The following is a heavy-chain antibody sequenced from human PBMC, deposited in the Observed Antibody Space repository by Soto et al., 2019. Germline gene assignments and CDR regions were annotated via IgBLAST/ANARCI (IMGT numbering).Heavy chain of an antibody. D-gene: IGHD6-19*01. V-gene: IGHV1-3*01. J-gene: IGHJ3*02. CDR1: GYTFSTFA. Sequence: QVQLVQSGAEVKKPGASVKISCKAAGYTFSTFAIHWVRQAPGQRPEWMGWVNGGDGNTRFSQNFQGRVTLTRDASATTAYMELSSLRSEVTAVDYCARSSGWYALDIWGQVTMVSVSS. CDR3: ARSSGWYALDI. CDR2: VNGGDGNT.